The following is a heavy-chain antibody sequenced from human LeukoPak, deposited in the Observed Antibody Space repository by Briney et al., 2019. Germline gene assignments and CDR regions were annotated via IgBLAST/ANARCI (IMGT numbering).Heavy chain of an antibody. CDR3: ARHPYCSGGSCYDY. CDR2: SYDSGSN. V-gene: IGHV4-39*01. Sequence: TSETLSLTCTVSGCSISSSSYYWGWIPQPPGKELEWNVSSYDSGSNYYNPSVKSRVTISVDTSKNQLSLKLSSVTAADTAVYYCARHPYCSGGSCYDYWGQGTLVPVSS. D-gene: IGHD2-15*01. J-gene: IGHJ4*02. CDR1: GCSISSSSYY.